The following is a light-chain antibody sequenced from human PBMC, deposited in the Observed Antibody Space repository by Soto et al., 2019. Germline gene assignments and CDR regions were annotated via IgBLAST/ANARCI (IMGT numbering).Light chain of an antibody. CDR2: AAS. V-gene: IGKV1-8*01. CDR1: QGISSY. Sequence: AIRMTQSPSSFSASTGDRVTITCRASQGISSYLAWYQQKPGKAPKLLIYAASTLQSGVPSRFSGSGSGTDFTLTISCLQSEDCATYYCQQYYSYPRLTFGGGTKVEIK. CDR3: QQYYSYPRLT. J-gene: IGKJ4*01.